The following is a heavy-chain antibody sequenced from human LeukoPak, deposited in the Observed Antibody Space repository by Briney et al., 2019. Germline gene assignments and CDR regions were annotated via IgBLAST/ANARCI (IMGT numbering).Heavy chain of an antibody. Sequence: SETLSLTCTVSGGSISSYYWSWLRQPPGRGLEWIGYIYYSGSTNYNPSLKSRVTISVDRSKNQFSLKLSSVTAADTAVYYCARDSPSSGDAFDIWGQGTMVTVSS. V-gene: IGHV4-59*12. D-gene: IGHD3-22*01. CDR1: GGSISSYY. J-gene: IGHJ3*02. CDR3: ARDSPSSGDAFDI. CDR2: IYYSGST.